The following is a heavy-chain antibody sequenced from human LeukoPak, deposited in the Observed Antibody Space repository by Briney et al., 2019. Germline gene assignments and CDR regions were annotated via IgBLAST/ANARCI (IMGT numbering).Heavy chain of an antibody. D-gene: IGHD5-12*01. CDR2: ISYDGSNK. CDR3: AKEQAATIPPPYYYYGMDV. CDR1: GFTFGSYG. V-gene: IGHV3-30*18. Sequence: GRSLRLSCAASGFTFGSYGMHWVRQAPGKGLEWVAVISYDGSNKYYADSVKGRFTLSRDNSKNTLYLQMNSLRAEDTAVYYCAKEQAATIPPPYYYYGMDVWGQGTTVTVSS. J-gene: IGHJ6*02.